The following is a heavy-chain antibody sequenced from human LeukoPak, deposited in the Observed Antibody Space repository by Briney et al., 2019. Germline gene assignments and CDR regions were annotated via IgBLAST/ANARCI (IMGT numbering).Heavy chain of an antibody. Sequence: GGSLRLSCAASGFTFSSYAMHWVRQAPGKGLEYVSAISSNGGSTYYANSVKGRFTISRDNSKNTLYLQMGSLRAEDMAVYYCARDSAHGSSRSLFDYWGQGTLVTVSS. CDR2: ISSNGGST. D-gene: IGHD1-26*01. CDR1: GFTFSSYA. V-gene: IGHV3-64*01. J-gene: IGHJ4*02. CDR3: ARDSAHGSSRSLFDY.